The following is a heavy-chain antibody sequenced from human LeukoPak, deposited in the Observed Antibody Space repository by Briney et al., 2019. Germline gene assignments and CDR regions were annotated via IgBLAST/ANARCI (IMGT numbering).Heavy chain of an antibody. J-gene: IGHJ4*02. CDR2: ISGSGGST. CDR1: GFTFSSYA. CDR3: AKSGDGCSGGSCYTPYD. D-gene: IGHD2-15*01. Sequence: PGGSLRLSCAASGFTFSSYAMSWVRQAPGQGLEWVSAISGSGGSTYYADSVKGRFTLSRDNSKHTLYLQMNSLRAEDTAVYYCAKSGDGCSGGSCYTPYDWGQGTLVTVSS. V-gene: IGHV3-23*01.